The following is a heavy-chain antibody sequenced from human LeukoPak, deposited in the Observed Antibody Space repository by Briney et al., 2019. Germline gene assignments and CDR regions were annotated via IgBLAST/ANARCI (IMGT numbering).Heavy chain of an antibody. CDR3: AKDRLMTHWYFDL. CDR2: ISWDSGTI. D-gene: IGHD2-8*01. V-gene: IGHV3-9*01. CDR1: GFTFDDYA. J-gene: IGHJ2*01. Sequence: GRSLRLSCAASGFTFDDYAMHWVRQAPGKGLEWVSGISWDSGTIGYADSVRGRFTISRDNAKNSLSLQMNSLRAEDTALYYCAKDRLMTHWYFDLWGRGTLVTVSS.